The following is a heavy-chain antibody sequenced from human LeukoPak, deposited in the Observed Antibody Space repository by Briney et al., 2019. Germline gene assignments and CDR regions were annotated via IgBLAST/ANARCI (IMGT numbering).Heavy chain of an antibody. V-gene: IGHV3-7*01. Sequence: GGSLRLSCAASGFTFSDYWMSWVRQAPGKGLEWVAIIKEDVSQKYYVDSVKGRFTLSRDNTKNSLTLQLNSLRAEDTALYYCVRDCYGSGSYYSYFDYWGQGTLVTVSS. CDR1: GFTFSDYW. J-gene: IGHJ4*02. D-gene: IGHD3-10*01. CDR2: IKEDVSQK. CDR3: VRDCYGSGSYYSYFDY.